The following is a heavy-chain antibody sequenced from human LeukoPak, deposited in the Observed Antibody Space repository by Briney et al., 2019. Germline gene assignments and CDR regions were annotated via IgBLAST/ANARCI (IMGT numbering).Heavy chain of an antibody. CDR2: INHSGST. CDR3: AREWGPVYGGNGGYYFDY. Sequence: PSETLSLTCAVYGGSFSGYYWSWIRQPPGKGLEWIGEINHSGSTNYNPSLKSRVTISVDTSKNQFSLKLSSVTAADTAVYYCAREWGPVYGGNGGYYFDYWGQGTLVTVSS. J-gene: IGHJ4*02. CDR1: GGSFSGYY. D-gene: IGHD4-23*01. V-gene: IGHV4-34*01.